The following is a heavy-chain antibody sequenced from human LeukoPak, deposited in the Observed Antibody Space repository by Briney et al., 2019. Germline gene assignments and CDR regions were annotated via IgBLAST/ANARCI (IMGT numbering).Heavy chain of an antibody. Sequence: SETLSLTCTVSGGSISSYYWSWIRQPPGKGLEWIGYIYYSGSTNYNPSLKSRVTISVDTSKNQFSLKLSSVTAADTAVYYCARPGRLQGFDPWGQGTLVTVSS. CDR3: ARPGRLQGFDP. CDR1: GGSISSYY. J-gene: IGHJ5*02. CDR2: IYYSGST. V-gene: IGHV4-59*08. D-gene: IGHD2-21*01.